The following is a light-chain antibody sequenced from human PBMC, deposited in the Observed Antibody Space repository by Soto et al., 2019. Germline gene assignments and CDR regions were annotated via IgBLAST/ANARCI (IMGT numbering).Light chain of an antibody. CDR2: GAT. CDR3: QQYGDLPT. CDR1: HSVSSSY. J-gene: IGKJ5*01. Sequence: DIVLTQSPGTLSLSPGERATLSCRASHSVSSSYFAWYQQKPGQTPRLLIFGATSRATGVPDRISGSEPGTDFTLTISRLEPEDFAVYYCQQYGDLPTFGQGTRLEI. V-gene: IGKV3-20*01.